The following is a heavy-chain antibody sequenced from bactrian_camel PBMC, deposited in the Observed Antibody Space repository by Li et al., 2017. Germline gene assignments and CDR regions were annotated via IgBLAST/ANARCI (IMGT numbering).Heavy chain of an antibody. CDR2: MYPGGGEI. D-gene: IGHD5*01. CDR3: AAGGARCAGTFYLGCYRY. V-gene: IGHV3S54*01. Sequence: HVQLVESGGGSEQPGGSQRLTCSASGGVFGDQCVGWFHQVPGKEREGVAGMYPGGGEIYYNDFAQGRFTISQDHANNTVYLQMSRLTPDDTAVYYCAAGGARCAGTFYLGCYRYWGQGTQVTVS. J-gene: IGHJ4*01. CDR1: GGVFGDQC.